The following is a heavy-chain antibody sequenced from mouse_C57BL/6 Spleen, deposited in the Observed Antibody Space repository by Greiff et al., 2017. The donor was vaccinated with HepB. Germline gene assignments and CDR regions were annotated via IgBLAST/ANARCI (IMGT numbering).Heavy chain of an antibody. D-gene: IGHD1-1*01. CDR1: GYSFTGYY. Sequence: EVQLVESGPELVKPGASVKISCKASGYSFTGYYMNWVKQSPEKSLEWIGEINPSTGGTTYNQKFKAKATLTVDKSSSTAYMQLKSLTSEDSAVYYCARLLRYQLGFAFWGQGTLVTVSA. CDR3: ARLLRYQLGFAF. CDR2: INPSTGGT. V-gene: IGHV1-42*01. J-gene: IGHJ3*01.